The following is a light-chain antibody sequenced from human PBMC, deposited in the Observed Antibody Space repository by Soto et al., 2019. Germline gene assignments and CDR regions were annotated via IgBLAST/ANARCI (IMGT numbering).Light chain of an antibody. CDR1: SSDVGGYNY. V-gene: IGLV2-14*01. Sequence: QSALTQPASVSGSPRQSITISCTGTSSDVGGYNYVSWYQQHPGKAPKLMIYDVSNRPSGVSNRFSGSKSGNTASLTISGLQAEDEADYYCSSYTSSSPNVVFGGGTQLTVL. J-gene: IGLJ2*01. CDR2: DVS. CDR3: SSYTSSSPNVV.